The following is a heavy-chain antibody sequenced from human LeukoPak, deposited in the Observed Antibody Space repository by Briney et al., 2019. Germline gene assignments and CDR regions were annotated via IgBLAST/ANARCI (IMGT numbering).Heavy chain of an antibody. CDR2: INPAGNYA. CDR3: VRDWDHYDFDS. CDR1: GFTFSNYW. Sequence: GGSLRLSSAASGFTFSNYWIHWVRHAPGKGLVWVSRINPAGNYANYADSVKGRFTISRDNAKNTVYLQMNSLRAEDTALFYCVRDWDHYDFDSWGQGTLVTVSS. J-gene: IGHJ5*01. V-gene: IGHV3-74*01. D-gene: IGHD3-3*01.